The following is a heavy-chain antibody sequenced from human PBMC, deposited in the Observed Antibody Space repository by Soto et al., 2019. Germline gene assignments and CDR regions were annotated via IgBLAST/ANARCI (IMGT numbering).Heavy chain of an antibody. CDR2: INNDGSDT. V-gene: IGHV3-74*01. CDR3: ARGAGGLDY. Sequence: PGGSLRLSCAASGFIFSNNWINWVRQAPGKGLEWVSHINNDGSDTSYADSVKGRFTISRDNAKNTVFLQMNSLRAEDTAMYYCARGAGGLDYWGQGP. J-gene: IGHJ4*02. CDR1: GFIFSNNW. D-gene: IGHD3-10*01.